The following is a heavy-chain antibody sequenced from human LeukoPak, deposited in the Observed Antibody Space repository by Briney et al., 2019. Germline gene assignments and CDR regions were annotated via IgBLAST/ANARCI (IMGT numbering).Heavy chain of an antibody. CDR2: IKQDGSEK. J-gene: IGHJ4*02. Sequence: GRSLRLSCAASGFTFSSYGMHWVRQAPGKGLEWVANIKQDGSEKYYVDSVKGRFTISRDNAKNSLYLQMNSLRAEDTAVYYCARDLRRGKTVDYFDYWGQGTLVTVSS. D-gene: IGHD1-1*01. CDR3: ARDLRRGKTVDYFDY. V-gene: IGHV3-7*01. CDR1: GFTFSSYG.